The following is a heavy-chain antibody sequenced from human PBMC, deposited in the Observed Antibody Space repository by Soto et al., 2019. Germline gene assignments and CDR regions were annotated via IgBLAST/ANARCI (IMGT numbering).Heavy chain of an antibody. V-gene: IGHV3-30*18. CDR1: GFNSVSCG. CDR2: MSSDGSKR. Sequence: SLRISYEASGFNSVSCGMHCVRPKPGKGLEWVAVMSSDGSKRYYADSLKGRFTVSRDNTKNTLFLQMSNLRPADTAVYYCAKDEDATPQPLGFWGQGSLVTVSS. CDR3: AKDEDATPQPLGF. D-gene: IGHD2-15*01. J-gene: IGHJ4*02.